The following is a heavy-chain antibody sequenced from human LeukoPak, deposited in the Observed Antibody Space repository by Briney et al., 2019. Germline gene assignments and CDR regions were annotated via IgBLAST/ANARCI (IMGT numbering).Heavy chain of an antibody. Sequence: PGGSLRLSCAASGFTFSSYAMSWVRQAPGKGLEWVSAISGSGGSTYYADSVKGRFTISRDNSKSTLYLQMNSLRAEDTAVYYCAKADGSGSYYKKGNYAFDIWGQGTMVTVSS. V-gene: IGHV3-23*01. CDR1: GFTFSSYA. J-gene: IGHJ3*02. CDR2: ISGSGGST. D-gene: IGHD3-10*01. CDR3: AKADGSGSYYKKGNYAFDI.